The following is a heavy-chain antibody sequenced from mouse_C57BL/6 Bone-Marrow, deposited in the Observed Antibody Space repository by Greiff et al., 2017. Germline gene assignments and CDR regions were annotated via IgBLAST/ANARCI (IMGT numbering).Heavy chain of an antibody. CDR3: ARKSITTVVAPHCDV. CDR1: GFTFSDYG. J-gene: IGHJ1*03. V-gene: IGHV5-17*01. Sequence: EVKVVESGGGLVKPGGSLKLSCAASGFTFSDYGMHWVRQAPEKGLEWVAYISSGSSTIYYADTVKGRFTISRDNAKNTLFLQMTSLRSEDTAMYYCARKSITTVVAPHCDVWGTGTTVTVSS. D-gene: IGHD1-1*01. CDR2: ISSGSSTI.